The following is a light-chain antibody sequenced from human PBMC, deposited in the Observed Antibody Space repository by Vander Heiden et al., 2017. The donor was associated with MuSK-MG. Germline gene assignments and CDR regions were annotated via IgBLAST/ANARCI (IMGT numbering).Light chain of an antibody. CDR2: GAS. CDR3: QQYKNWPSIT. V-gene: IGKV3-15*01. Sequence: EIVMTQSPATLSVSPGERATLSCRASQSVSSNLAWYQQKPGQTPRVLIYGASTRATGIPARFSGSGYGKEFTLTISSRQSEDFAVYYCQQYKNWPSITFGQGTRLEIK. J-gene: IGKJ5*01. CDR1: QSVSSN.